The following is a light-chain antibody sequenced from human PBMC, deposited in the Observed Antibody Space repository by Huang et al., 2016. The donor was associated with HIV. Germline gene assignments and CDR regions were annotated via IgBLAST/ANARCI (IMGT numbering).Light chain of an antibody. J-gene: IGKJ1*01. Sequence: DIVMTQSPDSLAVSLGERATINCKSSQSVLYSSNNKNYLAWYQQRPGQPPKLLISCASTRESGVPDRFSGSGSGTDFTITISSLQAEDVAVYYCQHYYSTPRAFGRGTKVEIK. CDR1: QSVLYSSNNKNY. V-gene: IGKV4-1*01. CDR3: QHYYSTPRA. CDR2: CAS.